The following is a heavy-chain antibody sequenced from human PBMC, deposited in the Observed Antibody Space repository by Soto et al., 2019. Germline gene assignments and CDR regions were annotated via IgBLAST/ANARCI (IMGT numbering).Heavy chain of an antibody. CDR2: ISSSGSTI. V-gene: IGHV3-11*01. J-gene: IGHJ6*02. Sequence: QVQLVESGGGLVKPGGSLRLSCAASGFTFSDYYMSWIRQAPGKGLEWVSYISSSGSTIYYADSVKGRFTISRDNAKNSLYLQMISLRAEDTAVYYCASLDGNDYDSSGYYYYYYGMDVWGQGTTVTVSS. CDR3: ASLDGNDYDSSGYYYYYYGMDV. CDR1: GFTFSDYY. D-gene: IGHD3-22*01.